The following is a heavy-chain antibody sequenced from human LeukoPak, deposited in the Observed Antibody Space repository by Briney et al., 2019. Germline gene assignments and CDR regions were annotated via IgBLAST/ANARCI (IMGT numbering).Heavy chain of an antibody. Sequence: GESLKISCKGFGYRFTSYWIGWVRQMPGKGLEWMGIIYPGDSDTRYSPSFQGQVTISADKSISTAYLQWSSLKASDTAMYYCARTLMDYYDSSGYYFDYWGQGTLVTVSS. CDR2: IYPGDSDT. V-gene: IGHV5-51*01. CDR3: ARTLMDYYDSSGYYFDY. D-gene: IGHD3-22*01. CDR1: GYRFTSYW. J-gene: IGHJ4*02.